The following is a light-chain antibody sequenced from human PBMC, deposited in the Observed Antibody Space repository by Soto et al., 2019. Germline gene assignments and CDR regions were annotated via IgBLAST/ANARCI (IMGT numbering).Light chain of an antibody. J-gene: IGKJ1*01. V-gene: IGKV4-1*01. CDR2: WAS. Sequence: IVMTQSPDSLAVSLGERATINCKSGQSSXFSANNKNYLAWYQQKPGQPPKLFIYWASTRESGVPDRFSGSGSGTDFTLTISSLQAEDVAVYFCHQYKTSPQKFGQGTKVDI. CDR1: QSSXFSANNKNY. CDR3: HQYKTSPQK.